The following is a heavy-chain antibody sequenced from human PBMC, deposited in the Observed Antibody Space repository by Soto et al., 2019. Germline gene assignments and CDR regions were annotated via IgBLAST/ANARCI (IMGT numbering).Heavy chain of an antibody. Sequence: EVQLVESGGGLVQPGGSLRLSCAASGFTFSSYWMSWVRQAPGKGLEWVANIKQDGSEKYYVDSVKGRFTISRDNAKNSLYLQMNSLRAEDTAVYYCARDGIYYCSSTSCLAEYGGGYYYYGMDVWGQGTTVTVSS. CDR1: GFTFSSYW. CDR3: ARDGIYYCSSTSCLAEYGGGYYYYGMDV. CDR2: IKQDGSEK. J-gene: IGHJ6*02. V-gene: IGHV3-7*03. D-gene: IGHD2-2*01.